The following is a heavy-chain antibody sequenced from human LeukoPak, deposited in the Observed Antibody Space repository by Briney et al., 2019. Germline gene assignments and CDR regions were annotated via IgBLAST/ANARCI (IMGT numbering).Heavy chain of an antibody. CDR2: INHNGNVN. CDR1: GFTFSSYW. CDR3: ARSNNYYYYGMDV. Sequence: GGSLRLSCAASGFTFSSYWMNWARQAPGKGLEWVASINHNGNVNYYVDSVKGRFTISRDNAKNSLYLQMSNLRAEDTAVYFCARSNNYYYYGMDVWGQGTTVTVSS. V-gene: IGHV3-7*03. J-gene: IGHJ6*02.